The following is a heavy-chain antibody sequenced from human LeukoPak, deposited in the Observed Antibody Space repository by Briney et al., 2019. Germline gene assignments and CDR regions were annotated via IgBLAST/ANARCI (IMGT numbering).Heavy chain of an antibody. V-gene: IGHV1-2*02. CDR3: ARRYYYDSIGYYSDAFDI. CDR2: INPHSGVT. CDR1: GYTLTDYY. J-gene: IGHJ3*02. D-gene: IGHD3-22*01. Sequence: ASVKVSCKPSGYTLTDYYMHWVRQVPGQGLEWMGWINPHSGVTNYAQKFQDRVTLTRDTSISTAYMELSRLKSDDTAVYYCARRYYYDSIGYYSDAFDIWGQGTMVTASS.